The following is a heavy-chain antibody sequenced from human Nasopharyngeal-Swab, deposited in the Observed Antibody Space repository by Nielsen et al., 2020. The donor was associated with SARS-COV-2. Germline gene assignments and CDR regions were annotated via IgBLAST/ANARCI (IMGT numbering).Heavy chain of an antibody. J-gene: IGHJ4*02. V-gene: IGHV1-18*01. Sequence: ASVKVSCKASGYTFTSYDINWVRQAPGQGLEWMGWISAYNGNTNYAQKLQGRVTMTTDTSTSTAYMELRSLRSDDTAVYYCARDKGGIAVAGTLDYFDYWGQGTLVTVSS. CDR2: ISAYNGNT. CDR3: ARDKGGIAVAGTLDYFDY. CDR1: GYTFTSYD. D-gene: IGHD6-19*01.